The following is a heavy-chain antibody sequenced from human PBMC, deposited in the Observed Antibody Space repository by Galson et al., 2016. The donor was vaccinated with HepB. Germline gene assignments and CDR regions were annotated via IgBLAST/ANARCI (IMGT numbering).Heavy chain of an antibody. J-gene: IGHJ5*02. D-gene: IGHD3-10*01. V-gene: IGHV4-59*11. Sequence: ETLSLTCTVSGDSITSHYWSWIRQPPGKGLEWIGYMYYDGRTNSIPSLKSRFTMSIDTSKNQFSLKLTSVTAADTAVYYCARGLRLSNMVGGVTNYFDPWGQGTLVIVSS. CDR1: GDSITSHY. CDR3: ARGLRLSNMVGGVTNYFDP. CDR2: MYYDGRT.